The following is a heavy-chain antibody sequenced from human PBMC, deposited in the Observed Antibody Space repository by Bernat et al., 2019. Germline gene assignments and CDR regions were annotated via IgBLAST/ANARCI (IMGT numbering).Heavy chain of an antibody. D-gene: IGHD2-2*01. CDR2: IYHSGST. Sequence: QVQLQESGPGLVKPSETLSLTCAVSGYSISSGYYWGWIRQPPGKVLEWFGSIYHSGSTYYDPSLKSRVTISVDTSKNQFSLRLSSVTAADTAVYYCERGRDIVVVPAAMWGWFDPWGQGTLVTVSS. V-gene: IGHV4-38-2*01. CDR1: GYSISSGYY. CDR3: ERGRDIVVVPAAMWGWFDP. J-gene: IGHJ5*02.